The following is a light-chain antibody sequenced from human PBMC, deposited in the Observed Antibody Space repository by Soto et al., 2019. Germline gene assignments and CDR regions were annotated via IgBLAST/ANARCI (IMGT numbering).Light chain of an antibody. V-gene: IGLV2-14*01. CDR3: SSYTSSSPYV. J-gene: IGLJ1*01. Sequence: QSVLTQPASVSGSPGQSITISCTGTSSDVGGYNYVSWYQQHPGKAPKLMIYDVSNRPSGVSNRFSGSKSGNTASLTISGLQAEDESEYYCSSYTSSSPYVFGIGTKLTVL. CDR2: DVS. CDR1: SSDVGGYNY.